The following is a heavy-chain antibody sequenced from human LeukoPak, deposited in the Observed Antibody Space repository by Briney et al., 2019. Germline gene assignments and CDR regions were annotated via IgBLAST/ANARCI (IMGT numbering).Heavy chain of an antibody. J-gene: IGHJ4*02. D-gene: IGHD6-25*01. CDR3: ARGRPGDYFDY. CDR1: GYSFTGYF. Sequence: ASVKVSCKASGYSFTGYFMHWVRQAPGQGLEWMGWINPNSGGTSYLQNFQGRVTMTRDTSISTAYMDLSRLRSDDTAVYYCARGRPGDYFDYWGQGTLVTVSS. CDR2: INPNSGGT. V-gene: IGHV1-2*02.